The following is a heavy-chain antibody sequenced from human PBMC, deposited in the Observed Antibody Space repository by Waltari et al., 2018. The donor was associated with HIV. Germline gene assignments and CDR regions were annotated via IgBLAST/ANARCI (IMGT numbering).Heavy chain of an antibody. Sequence: QVQLVESGGGVVQPGRSLRLSRAASGFTFNNHGIHWVRQAPGKGLEWVAVISYDRSTKDYADSVKGRFTISRDNSKKTVYLQMNSLRAEDTAVYYCAKDRAFFQVGYSIIWGQGTLVTVSS. D-gene: IGHD5-12*01. V-gene: IGHV3-30*18. CDR3: AKDRAFFQVGYSII. CDR2: ISYDRSTK. CDR1: GFTFNNHG. J-gene: IGHJ4*02.